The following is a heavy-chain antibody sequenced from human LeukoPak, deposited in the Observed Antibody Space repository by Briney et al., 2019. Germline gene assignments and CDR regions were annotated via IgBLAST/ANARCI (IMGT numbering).Heavy chain of an antibody. D-gene: IGHD2-2*01. CDR2: IYYSGST. V-gene: IGHV4-39*01. Sequence: SETLSLTCTVSGGSISSSSYYWGWIRQPPGKGLEWIGSIYYSGSTYYNPSLKSRVTISVDTSKNQFSLKLSSVTAADTAVYYCARHRGYCSSTSCYPPYYYYGMDVWGQGTTVTASS. J-gene: IGHJ6*02. CDR3: ARHRGYCSSTSCYPPYYYYGMDV. CDR1: GGSISSSSYY.